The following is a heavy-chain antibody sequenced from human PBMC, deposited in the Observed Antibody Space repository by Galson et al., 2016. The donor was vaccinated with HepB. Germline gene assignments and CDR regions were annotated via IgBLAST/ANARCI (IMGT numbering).Heavy chain of an antibody. CDR2: IVVGRGNT. J-gene: IGHJ4*02. D-gene: IGHD4-17*01. V-gene: IGHV1-58*01. CDR1: GFTFTSSA. CDR3: AADAYGDFYFGY. Sequence: SGAEVKKPGASVKVSCKASGFTFTSSAVQWVRQARGQRLEWMGWIVVGRGNTNYAQKFQERVTITRDLSTTTVYMELSSLRSDDTAMYYCAADAYGDFYFGYWGQGTLVTVSS.